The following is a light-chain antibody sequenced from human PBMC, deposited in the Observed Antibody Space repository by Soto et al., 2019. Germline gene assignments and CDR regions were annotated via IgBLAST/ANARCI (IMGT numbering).Light chain of an antibody. CDR3: QQSYSTPYT. V-gene: IGKV1-39*01. CDR1: QSITSY. Sequence: DIQMTQSPSSLSASVGDRVTITCRASQSITSYLNWYQQKPGKAPKFLIYAASSLQSGVPSRFYGSGSGTDFTLTISSLQPEDFATYYCQQSYSTPYTFVQGTKVEIK. J-gene: IGKJ2*01. CDR2: AAS.